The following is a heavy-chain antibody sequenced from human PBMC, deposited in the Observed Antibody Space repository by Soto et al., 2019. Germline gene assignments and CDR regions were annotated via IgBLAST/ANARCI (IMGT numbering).Heavy chain of an antibody. J-gene: IGHJ5*02. CDR2: INHSGST. CDR3: ARQGSSWYFFPGPSSPIDP. Sequence: SETLSLTCAVYGGSFSGYYWSWIRQPPGKGLEWIGEINHSGSTNYNPSLKSRVTISVDTSKNQFSLKLSSVTAADTAVYYCARQGSSWYFFPGPSSPIDPWGQGTLVTFSS. V-gene: IGHV4-34*01. D-gene: IGHD6-13*01. CDR1: GGSFSGYY.